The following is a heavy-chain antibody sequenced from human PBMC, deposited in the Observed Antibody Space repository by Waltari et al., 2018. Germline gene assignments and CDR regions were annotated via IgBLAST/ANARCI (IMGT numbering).Heavy chain of an antibody. CDR1: GYTLTELS. Sequence: QVQLVQSGAEVKKPGASVKVSCKVSGYTLTELSMHWVRQAPGKGLEWMGGFDPEDGETIYAQNFQGRVTRTEDTSTDTAYMELSSLRSEDTAVYYCATGLSSGWGGHDYWGQGTLVTVSS. CDR3: ATGLSSGWGGHDY. J-gene: IGHJ4*02. D-gene: IGHD6-19*01. CDR2: FDPEDGET. V-gene: IGHV1-24*01.